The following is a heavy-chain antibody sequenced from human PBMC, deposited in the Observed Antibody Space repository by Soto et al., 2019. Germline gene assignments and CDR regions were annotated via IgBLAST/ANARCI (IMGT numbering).Heavy chain of an antibody. D-gene: IGHD7-27*01. V-gene: IGHV4-39*01. CDR1: GGSISSSTYY. J-gene: IGHJ4*02. CDR2: FFIGGNT. CDR3: TRGPSGDKVDY. Sequence: SETLSLTCTVSGGSISSSTYYWGWMRQPPGKGLEWIASFFIGGNTYYNPSLKSRVTISVDTSKNQFSLQLSSVSAADTAVYYCTRGPSGDKVDYWGQGTLVTVSS.